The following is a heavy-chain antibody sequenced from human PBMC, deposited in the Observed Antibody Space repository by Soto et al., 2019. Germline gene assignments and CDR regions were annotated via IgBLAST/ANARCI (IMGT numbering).Heavy chain of an antibody. CDR3: ARPRGYSYGPIDY. D-gene: IGHD5-18*01. Sequence: SETLSLTCAVYGGSFSGYYWSWIRQPPGKGLEWIGEINHSGSTNYNPSLKSRVTISVDTSKNQFSLKLSSVTAADTAVYYCARPRGYSYGPIDYWGQGTLVTVSS. J-gene: IGHJ4*02. CDR2: INHSGST. CDR1: GGSFSGYY. V-gene: IGHV4-34*01.